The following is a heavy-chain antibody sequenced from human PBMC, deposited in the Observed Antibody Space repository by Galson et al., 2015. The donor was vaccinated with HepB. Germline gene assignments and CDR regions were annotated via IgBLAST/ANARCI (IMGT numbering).Heavy chain of an antibody. V-gene: IGHV3-23*01. J-gene: IGHJ6*02. CDR1: GFTFSTYP. D-gene: IGHD3-22*01. Sequence: SLRLSCAASGFTFSTYPMSWVRQAPGKGLEWVSSIGSGGWSTYYAPSVRGRFTTSRDNSMNTLYLQMNSLRAEDTAVYFCVREYYDDDDFYYYGMDVWGQGTTVTVSS. CDR2: IGSGGWST. CDR3: VREYYDDDDFYYYGMDV.